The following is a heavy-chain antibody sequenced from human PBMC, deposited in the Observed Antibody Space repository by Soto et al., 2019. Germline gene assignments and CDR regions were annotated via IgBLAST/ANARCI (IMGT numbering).Heavy chain of an antibody. CDR3: ARIGQGGWYLYYFDY. V-gene: IGHV1-18*01. CDR2: ISAYNGNT. D-gene: IGHD6-19*01. J-gene: IGHJ4*02. CDR1: GYTFTSYG. Sequence: ASVKVSCKASGYTFTSYGISWVRQAPGQGLEWMGWISAYNGNTNYAQKLQGRVTMTTDTSTSTAYMELRSLGSDDTAVYYCARIGQGGWYLYYFDYWGQGSLVTVSS.